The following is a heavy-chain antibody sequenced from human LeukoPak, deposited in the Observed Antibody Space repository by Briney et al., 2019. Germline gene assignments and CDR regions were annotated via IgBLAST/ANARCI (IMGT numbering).Heavy chain of an antibody. Sequence: SETLSLTCTVSGASISSDYWSWIRQPPGRRPEWIGYIYSSGTTKYNPSLQSRVTISIDTSKNQFSLKLTSMTAADTAVYFCSRLLPSRPDFYFDYWGQGTLVTVST. J-gene: IGHJ4*02. D-gene: IGHD6-6*01. CDR1: GASISSDY. CDR3: SRLLPSRPDFYFDY. V-gene: IGHV4-4*09. CDR2: IYSSGTT.